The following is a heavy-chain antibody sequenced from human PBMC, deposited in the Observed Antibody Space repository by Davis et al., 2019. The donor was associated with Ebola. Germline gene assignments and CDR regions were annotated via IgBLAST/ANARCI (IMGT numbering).Heavy chain of an antibody. CDR2: IRGDGSEQ. J-gene: IGHJ6*02. Sequence: GGSLRLSCEASGFTFSSYWMNWVRQAPGKGLEWVANIRGDGSEQSYVDSVKGRFTISRDNAKNSLYLEMNSLRAEDTAVFYCARDRWPNLASYYGMDVWGQGTTVTVSS. CDR3: ARDRWPNLASYYGMDV. V-gene: IGHV3-7*01. CDR1: GFTFSSYW. D-gene: IGHD4-23*01.